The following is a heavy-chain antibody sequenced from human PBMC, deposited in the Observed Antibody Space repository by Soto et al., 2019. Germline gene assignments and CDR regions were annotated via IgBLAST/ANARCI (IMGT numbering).Heavy chain of an antibody. CDR2: IYYSGST. CDR1: GGSISSGDYY. V-gene: IGHV4-30-4*01. Sequence: QVQLQESGPGLVKPSQTLSLTCTVSGGSISSGDYYWSWIRQPPGKGLEWIGYIYYSGSTYYNPSLKSLVTISVDTSENQFSLKLSSVTPADTAVYYCARAMVVTQNWFDPWGQGTLVSVSS. D-gene: IGHD2-21*02. J-gene: IGHJ5*02. CDR3: ARAMVVTQNWFDP.